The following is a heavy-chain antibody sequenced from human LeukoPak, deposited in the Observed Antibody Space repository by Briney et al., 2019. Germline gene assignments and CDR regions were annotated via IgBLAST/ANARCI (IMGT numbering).Heavy chain of an antibody. CDR1: GYSTSSGYY. J-gene: IGHJ4*02. V-gene: IGHV4-38-2*02. D-gene: IGHD3-22*01. Sequence: SGTLSLTCTVSGYSTSSGYYWGWIRQPPGKGLEWIGSIYHSGSTYYNPSLKSRVTISVDTSKNQFSLKLSSVTAADTAVYYCARDSRFYDSSGYVFDYWGQGTLVTVSS. CDR3: ARDSRFYDSSGYVFDY. CDR2: IYHSGST.